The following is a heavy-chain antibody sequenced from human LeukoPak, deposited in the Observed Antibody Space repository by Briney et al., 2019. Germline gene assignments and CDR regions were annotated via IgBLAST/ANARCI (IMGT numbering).Heavy chain of an antibody. CDR1: GYTFTSYD. CDR2: MNPNSGHT. Sequence: ASVKVSCKTSGYTFTSYDNNWVRQATGQGLEWMGWMNPNSGHTGYAQKFQGRVTMTRNTSINTAYMELSRLRSEDTAVYYCARDYGDYVFYFDPWGQGTLVTVSS. CDR3: ARDYGDYVFYFDP. D-gene: IGHD4-17*01. V-gene: IGHV1-8*01. J-gene: IGHJ5*02.